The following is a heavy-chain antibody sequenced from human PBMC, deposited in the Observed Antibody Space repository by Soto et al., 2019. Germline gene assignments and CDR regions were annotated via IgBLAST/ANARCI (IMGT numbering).Heavy chain of an antibody. J-gene: IGHJ4*02. Sequence: QVQLVQSGAEVKKPGASEKVSCKAAGYSFTAYYIHWVRQAPGQGFEWMGWINPTSGGTNYAQKFQGRVTVPRDTSISTAYMELTRLRSEGTAVYYCARVLGGLGDAFDNWGQGTRVTVSS. V-gene: IGHV1-2*02. CDR2: INPTSGGT. CDR1: GYSFTAYY. D-gene: IGHD3-16*01. CDR3: ARVLGGLGDAFDN.